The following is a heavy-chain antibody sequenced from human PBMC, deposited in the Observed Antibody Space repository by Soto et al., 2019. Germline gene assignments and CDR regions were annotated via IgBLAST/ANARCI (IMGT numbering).Heavy chain of an antibody. Sequence: QVTLKESGPVLVKPTETLTLTCTVSGFSLSNARMGVSWIRQPPGKALEWLAHIFSNDEKSYSTSLKSRLTISKDTSKSQVVLTMTNMDPVDTATYYCAIVVVPAGMNYYYYYMDVWGKGTTVTVSS. CDR1: GFSLSNARMG. J-gene: IGHJ6*03. D-gene: IGHD2-2*01. V-gene: IGHV2-26*01. CDR2: IFSNDEK. CDR3: AIVVVPAGMNYYYYYMDV.